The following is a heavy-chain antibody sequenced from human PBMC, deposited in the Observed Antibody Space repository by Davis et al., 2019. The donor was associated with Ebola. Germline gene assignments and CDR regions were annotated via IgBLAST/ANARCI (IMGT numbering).Heavy chain of an antibody. J-gene: IGHJ4*02. CDR2: TSFDGSNK. V-gene: IGHV3-30-3*01. Sequence: GESLKISCVASGFNFRSSAMHWVRQAPGRGLEWLTFTSFDGSNKYYAHSVKGRFTISRDNSKNTLYLQMSSLRPEDTAVYYCASTLGHYPMGDYWGQGALVTVSS. D-gene: IGHD3-22*01. CDR3: ASTLGHYPMGDY. CDR1: GFNFRSSA.